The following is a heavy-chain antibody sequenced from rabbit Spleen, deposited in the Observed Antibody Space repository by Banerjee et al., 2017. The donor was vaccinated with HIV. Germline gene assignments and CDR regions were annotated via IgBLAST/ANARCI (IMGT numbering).Heavy chain of an antibody. J-gene: IGHJ6*01. CDR1: EFDFSNYYL. CDR3: ARDTGSSFSSYGMDL. V-gene: IGHV1S45*01. Sequence: QEQLKETGGGLVQPGGSLKLSCKASEFDFSNYYLSWVRQAPGKGLEWIVCIHSGSSGFTYFASWARGRFTISKTSSTTVTLQMTSLTAADTATYFCARDTGSSFSSYGMDLWGPGTLVTVS. D-gene: IGHD8-1*01. CDR2: IHSGSSGFT.